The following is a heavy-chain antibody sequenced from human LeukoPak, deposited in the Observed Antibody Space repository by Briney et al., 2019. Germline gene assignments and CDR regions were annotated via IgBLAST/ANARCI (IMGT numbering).Heavy chain of an antibody. J-gene: IGHJ4*02. CDR2: ISSSSSTI. V-gene: IGHV3-48*01. D-gene: IGHD6-13*01. CDR1: GFTFSSYS. CDR3: AKGEYSSSWGTGVFDY. Sequence: PGGSLRLSCAASGFTFSSYSMNWVRQAPGKGLEWVSYISSSSSTIYYADSVKGRFTISRDNSKNTLYLQMNSLRAEDTAVYYCAKGEYSSSWGTGVFDYWGQGTLVTVSS.